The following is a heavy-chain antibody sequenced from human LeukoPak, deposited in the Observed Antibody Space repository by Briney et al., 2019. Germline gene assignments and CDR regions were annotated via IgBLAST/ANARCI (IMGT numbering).Heavy chain of an antibody. CDR2: INHSGST. D-gene: IGHD3-22*01. V-gene: IGHV4-34*01. CDR1: GGSFSDYY. CDR3: ARVPYYDSSGYQDY. J-gene: IGHJ4*02. Sequence: SETLSLTCAVYGGSFSDYYWTWIRQPPGKGLEWIGEINHSGSTNYNPSLKSRVTISVDTSKKQFFLRLSSVTAADTAVYYCARVPYYDSSGYQDYWGQGTLVTVSS.